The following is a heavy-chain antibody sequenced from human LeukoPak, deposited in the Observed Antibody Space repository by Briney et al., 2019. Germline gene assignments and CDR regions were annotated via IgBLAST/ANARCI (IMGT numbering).Heavy chain of an antibody. J-gene: IGHJ4*02. CDR2: ISAYNGNT. CDR1: GYTFTSYG. CDR3: ATWPDYYDSSGYYFDY. Sequence: ASVKVSFKASGYTFTSYGISWVRQAPGQGLEWMGWISAYNGNTNYAQKLQGRVTMTTDTSTSTAYMELRSLRSDDTAVYYCATWPDYYDSSGYYFDYWGQGTLVTVSS. D-gene: IGHD3-22*01. V-gene: IGHV1-18*01.